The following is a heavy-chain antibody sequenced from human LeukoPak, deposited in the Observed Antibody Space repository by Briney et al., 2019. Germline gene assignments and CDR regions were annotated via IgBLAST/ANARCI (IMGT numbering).Heavy chain of an antibody. Sequence: PSETLSLACTVSGGSISSGGYYWSWIRQHPGKGLEWIGYIYYSGSTYYNPSLKSRVTISVDTSKNQFSLKLSSVTAADTAVYYCARRGVDYVWGSYRRGAFDIWGQGTMVTVSS. CDR2: IYYSGST. CDR3: ARRGVDYVWGSYRRGAFDI. D-gene: IGHD3-16*02. J-gene: IGHJ3*02. V-gene: IGHV4-31*03. CDR1: GGSISSGGYY.